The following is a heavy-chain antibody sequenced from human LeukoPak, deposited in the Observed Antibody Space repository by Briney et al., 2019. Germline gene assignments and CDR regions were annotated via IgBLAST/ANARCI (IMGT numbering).Heavy chain of an antibody. CDR3: ARTPKVEMATIDWYFDL. V-gene: IGHV4-39*07. J-gene: IGHJ2*01. D-gene: IGHD5-24*01. CDR2: IYYSGST. CDR1: GGSISSSSYY. Sequence: SETLSLTCTVSGGSISSSSYYWGWIRQPPGKGLEWIGSIYYSGSTYYNPSLKSRVTISVDTSKNQFSLKLSSVTAADTAVYYCARTPKVEMATIDWYFDLWGRGTLVTVSS.